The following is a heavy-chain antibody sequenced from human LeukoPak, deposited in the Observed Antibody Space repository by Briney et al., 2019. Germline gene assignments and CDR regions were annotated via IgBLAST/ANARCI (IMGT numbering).Heavy chain of an antibody. V-gene: IGHV3-33*01. D-gene: IGHD2-2*01. Sequence: GRSLRLSCAASGFTFSSYGMHWVRQAPGKGLEWVAVIWYDGSNKYYADSVKGRFTISRDNSKNTLYLQMNSLRAKDTAVYYCARVVRYCSSTSCSYYFDYWGQGTLVTVSS. J-gene: IGHJ4*02. CDR2: IWYDGSNK. CDR1: GFTFSSYG. CDR3: ARVVRYCSSTSCSYYFDY.